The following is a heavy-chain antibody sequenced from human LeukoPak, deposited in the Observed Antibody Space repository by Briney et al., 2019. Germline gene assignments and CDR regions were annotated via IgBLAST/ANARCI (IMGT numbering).Heavy chain of an antibody. J-gene: IGHJ3*02. CDR2: ISSSGRTI. V-gene: IGHV3-11*04. CDR1: GFIFSDYY. CDR3: ARDKNGVFDI. Sequence: GGSLRLSCTVSGFIFSDYYMSWVRQAPGKGLEWVSYISSSGRTIYYADSVKGRFTISRDNAKNSLFLLVNSLRAEDTAVYYCARDKNGVFDIWGQGTMVTVSS. D-gene: IGHD3-3*01.